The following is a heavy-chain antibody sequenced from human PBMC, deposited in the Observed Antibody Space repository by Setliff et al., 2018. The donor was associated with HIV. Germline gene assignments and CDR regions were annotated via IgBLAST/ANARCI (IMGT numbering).Heavy chain of an antibody. D-gene: IGHD2-15*01. CDR1: GDSIGYYY. J-gene: IGHJ3*01. Sequence: SETLSLTCTVSGDSIGYYYWSWIRHPAGRGLEWMGRLHTSGSTNYNPSLTSRVTLSVDTSKNQFFLKLTSLSAADTAVYYCARDRIEVVVDGPHDVFNVWGRGATVTVAS. V-gene: IGHV4-4*07. CDR2: LHTSGST. CDR3: ARDRIEVVVDGPHDVFNV.